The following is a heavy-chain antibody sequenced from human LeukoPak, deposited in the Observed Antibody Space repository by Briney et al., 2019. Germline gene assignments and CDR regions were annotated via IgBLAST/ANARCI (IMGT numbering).Heavy chain of an antibody. CDR1: GGSSASHY. CDR2: IHYSGST. Sequence: KPSETLSLTCTVSGGSSASHYWAWIRQPPGKGLEWIGSIHYSGSTYYSLSLKSRLTISGDTSKSQFSLKLTFVTAADTAVYYCTRHHDYGDKIDYWGQGTLVTVSS. D-gene: IGHD4-23*01. V-gene: IGHV4-39*01. J-gene: IGHJ4*02. CDR3: TRHHDYGDKIDY.